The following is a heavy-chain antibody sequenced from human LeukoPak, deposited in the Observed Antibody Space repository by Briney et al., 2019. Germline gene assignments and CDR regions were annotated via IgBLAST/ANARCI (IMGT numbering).Heavy chain of an antibody. CDR3: ARGRSEGGSYVFDY. Sequence: GGSLRLSCAASGFIVSSNYMSWVRQAPGKGLEWVSILYSGGITYYADSVKGRFTISRDNSMNTLYLQMNSLRAEDTALYYCARGRSEGGSYVFDYWGQGTLVTLSS. J-gene: IGHJ4*02. CDR1: GFIVSSNY. D-gene: IGHD1-26*01. CDR2: LYSGGIT. V-gene: IGHV3-66*01.